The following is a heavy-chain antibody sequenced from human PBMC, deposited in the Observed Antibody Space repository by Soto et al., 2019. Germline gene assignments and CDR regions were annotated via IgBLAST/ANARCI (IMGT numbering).Heavy chain of an antibody. Sequence: QVQVQESGPGLVKTSGTLSLTCAVSGGSISTNNWWHWIRQSPEKGLEWIGEIHHSGSINYSPSFKSRVTMSIDQSNNQFSLSLSFVTAAETAVYYCASEAGAGTYQGFDFWGQGTLVTVSA. D-gene: IGHD1-26*01. CDR1: GGSISTNNW. J-gene: IGHJ4*02. CDR3: ASEAGAGTYQGFDF. CDR2: IHHSGSI. V-gene: IGHV4-4*02.